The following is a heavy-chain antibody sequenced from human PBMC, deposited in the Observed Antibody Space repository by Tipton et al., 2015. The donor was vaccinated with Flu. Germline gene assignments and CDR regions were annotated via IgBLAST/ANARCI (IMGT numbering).Heavy chain of an antibody. CDR3: ARRTFSNYVSEPKNWFDF. J-gene: IGHJ5*01. D-gene: IGHD4-11*01. CDR1: GGSVGSPYC. CDR2: ICPGSP. Sequence: TLSLTCSVSGGSVGSPYCWSWVRRPPGKGLEWIGNICPGSPYYNPSLRSRVTMSVARSNDQFSLRLTSVTAADTAVYFCARRTFSNYVSEPKNWFDFWGQGTLVTVSS. V-gene: IGHV4-38-2*01.